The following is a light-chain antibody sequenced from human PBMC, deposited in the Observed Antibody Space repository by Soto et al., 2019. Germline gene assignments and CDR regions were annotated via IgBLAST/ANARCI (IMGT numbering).Light chain of an antibody. CDR2: DTD. CDR3: LLSYNGARGV. J-gene: IGLJ1*01. CDR1: TGAVTSSHY. Sequence: QAVVTQEPSLTVSPGGTVTLTCGSSTGAVTSSHYPYWFQQKPGQAPRTLIYDTDNKHSWTPARFSGFLLGGKAALTLSGAQPEDEAEYYCLLSYNGARGVFGPGTKVTVL. V-gene: IGLV7-46*01.